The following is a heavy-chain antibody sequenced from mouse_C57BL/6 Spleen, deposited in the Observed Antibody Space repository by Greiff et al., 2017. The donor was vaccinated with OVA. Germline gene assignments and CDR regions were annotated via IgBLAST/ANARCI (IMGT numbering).Heavy chain of an antibody. V-gene: IGHV3-6*01. CDR3: ARDDYYGGGY. CDR1: GYSITSGYY. Sequence: EVKLMESGPGLVKPSQSLSLTCSVTGYSITSGYYWNWIRQFPGNKLEWMGYISYDGSNNYNPSLKNRISITRDTSKNQFFLKLNSVTTEDTATYYCARDDYYGGGYWGQGTTLTVSS. CDR2: ISYDGSN. D-gene: IGHD1-2*01. J-gene: IGHJ2*01.